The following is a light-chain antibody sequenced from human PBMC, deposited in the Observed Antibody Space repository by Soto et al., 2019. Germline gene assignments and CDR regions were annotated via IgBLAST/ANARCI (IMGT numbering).Light chain of an antibody. V-gene: IGKV3-20*01. CDR3: QQYGSSQFT. CDR1: QSVSNNY. J-gene: IGKJ3*01. Sequence: EIVLTQSPGTMSLSPGERATLSCRASQSVSNNYLAWYQQKLGQVPRLLIYAASNTAAGIPDRFSGSGSGTNFTLTITRLEPEDFAVYYCQQYGSSQFTFGPGTKVDIK. CDR2: AAS.